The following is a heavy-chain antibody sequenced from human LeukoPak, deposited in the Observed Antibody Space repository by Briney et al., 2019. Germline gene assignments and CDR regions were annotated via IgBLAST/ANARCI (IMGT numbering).Heavy chain of an antibody. J-gene: IGHJ4*02. V-gene: IGHV3-74*01. CDR3: ARGLLTQSTVTLGY. CDR2: IDTDGTRT. CDR1: GFTFSNYW. Sequence: GGSLRLSCTASGFTFSNYWMHWVRQAPEKGLVWVSRIDTDGTRTYYADSVKGRFTISRDNAKNTLYLQMDNLRAEDTAAYYCARGLLTQSTVTLGYWGQGTLVTVSS. D-gene: IGHD4-17*01.